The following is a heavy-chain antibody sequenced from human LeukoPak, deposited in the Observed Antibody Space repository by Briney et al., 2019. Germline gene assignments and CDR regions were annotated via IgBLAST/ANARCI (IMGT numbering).Heavy chain of an antibody. CDR1: GFTVSSNY. D-gene: IGHD7-27*01. V-gene: IGHV3-53*01. CDR3: ARDSPANWAQFDY. J-gene: IGHJ4*02. Sequence: GGSLRLSCAASGFTVSSNYMSWVRQAPGKGLEWVSIVYRDGTTYYADSVKGRFTISRDNSKNTLYPEMNSLRAEDTAVYYCARDSPANWAQFDYWGQGTLVTVSS. CDR2: VYRDGTT.